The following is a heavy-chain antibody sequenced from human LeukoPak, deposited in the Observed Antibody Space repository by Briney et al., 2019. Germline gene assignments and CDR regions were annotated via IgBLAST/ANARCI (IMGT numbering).Heavy chain of an antibody. D-gene: IGHD1-26*01. V-gene: IGHV3-23*01. CDR2: ISGFSGNI. Sequence: GGSLRLSCTASGFTFSDYAMSWVRQAPGKGLEWVSDISGFSGNIYYADSVKGRFTISRDNSKSTLYLQMNSLRAEDTAAYYCAKDSGFSVSYFSNWGQGILVTVSS. CDR3: AKDSGFSVSYFSN. CDR1: GFTFSDYA. J-gene: IGHJ4*02.